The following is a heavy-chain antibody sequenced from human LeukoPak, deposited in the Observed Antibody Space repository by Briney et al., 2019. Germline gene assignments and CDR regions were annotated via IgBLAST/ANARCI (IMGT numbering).Heavy chain of an antibody. Sequence: PGGSLRLSCAASGFTFNSYGMHWVRQAPGKGLEWVAVIVHDGNNKYYADSVKGRFTISRDNSKNTLYLQMNGLRPEDTAVYYCAKGGAGYGAPPPDAFDIWGQGTMVTVSS. CDR2: IVHDGNNK. J-gene: IGHJ3*02. V-gene: IGHV3-30*18. CDR3: AKGGAGYGAPPPDAFDI. CDR1: GFTFNSYG. D-gene: IGHD4-17*01.